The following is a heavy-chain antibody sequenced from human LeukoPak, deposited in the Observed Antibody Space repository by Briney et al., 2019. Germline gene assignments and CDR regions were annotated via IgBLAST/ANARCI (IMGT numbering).Heavy chain of an antibody. CDR1: GFTFSSYS. D-gene: IGHD3-10*01. J-gene: IGHJ4*02. CDR3: ARDLNTMVRGVSGY. CDR2: ISSSSSTI. Sequence: PGGSLRLSCAASGFTFSSYSMNWVRQAPGKGLEWVSYISSSSSTIYYADSVKGRFTISRDNAKSSLYLQMNSLRAEDTAVYYCARDLNTMVRGVSGYWGQGTLVTVSS. V-gene: IGHV3-48*04.